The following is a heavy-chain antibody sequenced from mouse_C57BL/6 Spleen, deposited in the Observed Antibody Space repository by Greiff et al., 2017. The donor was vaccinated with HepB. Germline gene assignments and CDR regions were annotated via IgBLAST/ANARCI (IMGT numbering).Heavy chain of an antibody. Sequence: VKLQQPGAELVMPGASVKLSCKASGYTFTSYWMHWVKQRPGQGLEWIGEIDPSDSYTNYNQKFKGKSTLTVDKSSSTAYMQLSSLTSEDSAVYYCARSGKGTWGGTDYWGQGTTLTVSS. CDR3: ARSGKGTWGGTDY. CDR2: IDPSDSYT. D-gene: IGHD3-1*01. CDR1: GYTFTSYW. V-gene: IGHV1-69*01. J-gene: IGHJ2*01.